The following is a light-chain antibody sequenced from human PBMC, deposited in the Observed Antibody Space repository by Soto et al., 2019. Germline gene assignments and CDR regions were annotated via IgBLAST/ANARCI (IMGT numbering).Light chain of an antibody. CDR1: SSDVGGSNH. J-gene: IGLJ1*01. V-gene: IGLV2-11*01. CDR2: DVI. CDR3: CSYAGTYTFV. Sequence: QSVLTQPRSVSASPGQSVTISCTGSSSDVGGSNHVSWYQHHPGKAPKFIIYDVIKRPSGVPDRFSGSKSGNTASLTISGLQAEDEADYYCCSYAGTYTFVFGTGTKVTVL.